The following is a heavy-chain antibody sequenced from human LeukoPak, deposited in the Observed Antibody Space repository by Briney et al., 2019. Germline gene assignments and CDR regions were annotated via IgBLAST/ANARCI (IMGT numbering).Heavy chain of an antibody. V-gene: IGHV3-11*01. D-gene: IGHD3-3*01. J-gene: IGHJ5*02. CDR2: ISSSGSTI. CDR1: GFTFSDYY. CDR3: ARDTSPYDFWFDP. Sequence: GGSLRLSCAASGFTFSDYYMSWIRQAPGKGLEWVSYISSSGSTIYYADSVKGRFTISRDNAKNSLYLQMNSLRAEDTAVYYCARDTSPYDFWFDPWGQGTLVTVSS.